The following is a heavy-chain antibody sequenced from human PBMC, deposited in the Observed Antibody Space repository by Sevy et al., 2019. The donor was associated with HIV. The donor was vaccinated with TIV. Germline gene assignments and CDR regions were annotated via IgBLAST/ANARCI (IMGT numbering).Heavy chain of an antibody. V-gene: IGHV6-1*01. CDR1: GDSVSSSSAA. D-gene: IGHD1-1*01. CDR2: TYYRSKWSN. Sequence: SQTLSLTSAISGDSVSSSSAAWNWFRQSPSRGLEWLGRTYYRSKWSNNYAVSVKSRVTINPDTSENQFSLHLNSVTPEDTAVYFCARGDELNSYYYGMDVWGQGTTVTVSS. CDR3: ARGDELNSYYYGMDV. J-gene: IGHJ6*02.